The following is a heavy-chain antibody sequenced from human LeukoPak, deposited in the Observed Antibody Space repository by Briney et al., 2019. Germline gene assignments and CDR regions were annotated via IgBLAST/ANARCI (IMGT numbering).Heavy chain of an antibody. CDR1: GDSITTTNW. V-gene: IGHV4-4*02. D-gene: IGHD1-26*01. J-gene: IGHJ4*02. CDR3: TRESGAFSPFGF. CDR2: VHLSGAT. Sequence: ASHTLSLTCAVSGDSITTTNWWSWVRQPPGKGLEGIGEVHLSGATNYNQSLERRVSMSIDKSKNHLTLEVTSVTAADTAIYYCTRESGAFSPFGFWGQGTLLTVSS.